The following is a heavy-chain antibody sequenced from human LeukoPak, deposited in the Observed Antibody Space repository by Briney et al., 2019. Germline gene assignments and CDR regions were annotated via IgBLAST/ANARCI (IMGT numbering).Heavy chain of an antibody. CDR2: IWYDGSNK. CDR1: GFTFSSYG. J-gene: IGHJ4*02. V-gene: IGHV3-33*01. D-gene: IGHD3-22*01. Sequence: GRSLRLSCAASGFTFSSYGIHWVRQAPGKGLEWVAVIWYDGSNKYYADSVKGRFTISRDNSKNTLYLQMNSLRAEDTAVYYCARDPPYYYDSSGYTFDYWGQGTLVTVSS. CDR3: ARDPPYYYDSSGYTFDY.